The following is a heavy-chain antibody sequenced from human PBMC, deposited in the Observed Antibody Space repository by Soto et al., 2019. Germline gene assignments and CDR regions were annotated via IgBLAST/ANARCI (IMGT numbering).Heavy chain of an antibody. V-gene: IGHV4-59*01. CDR3: ARVGGVAARTFDY. J-gene: IGHJ4*02. CDR1: GGSISPFY. D-gene: IGHD3-16*01. CDR2: LYYSDNT. Sequence: SETLSLTCTVSGGSISPFYWSWVRQPPGKGLEWIGYLYYSDNTNYNPSLKSRVTISVDASKNQVSPRLTSVTAADTAVYYCARVGGVAARTFDYWGQGTVVTVS.